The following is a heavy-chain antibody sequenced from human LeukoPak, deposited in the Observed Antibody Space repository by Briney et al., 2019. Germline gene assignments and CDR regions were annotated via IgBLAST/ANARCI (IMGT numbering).Heavy chain of an antibody. CDR1: GGSISSCY. D-gene: IGHD5-18*01. Sequence: PSETLSLTCTVSGGSISSCYWSWIRQPPGKGLEWIGYIYYSGSTNYNPSFKSRVTISVDTSKNQFSLKLSSVTAADTAVHYCGSGYSYGYPYYYYYMDVWGKGTTVTVSS. CDR2: IYYSGST. CDR3: GSGYSYGYPYYYYYMDV. J-gene: IGHJ6*03. V-gene: IGHV4-59*01.